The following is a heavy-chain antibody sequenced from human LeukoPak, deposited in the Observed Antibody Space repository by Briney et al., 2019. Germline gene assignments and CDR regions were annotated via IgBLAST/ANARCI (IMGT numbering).Heavy chain of an antibody. V-gene: IGHV3-7*03. J-gene: IGHJ4*02. CDR2: INQDGSVK. D-gene: IGHD1-26*01. Sequence: GSLRLSCAASGFTFTNYWMTWVRQAPGKGLEWVANINQDGSVKYYVDSVKGRFTISRDNAKNSLYLQMNSLRAEDTAVYYCARGPSGSYDYWGQGTLVTVSS. CDR1: GFTFTNYW. CDR3: ARGPSGSYDY.